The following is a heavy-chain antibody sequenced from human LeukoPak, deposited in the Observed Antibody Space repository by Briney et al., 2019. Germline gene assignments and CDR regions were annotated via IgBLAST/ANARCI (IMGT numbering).Heavy chain of an antibody. CDR3: ARITQGIDAFDI. J-gene: IGHJ3*02. CDR1: GGSISSGGYS. V-gene: IGHV4-30-2*01. D-gene: IGHD1-14*01. CDR2: IYHSGST. Sequence: SQTLSLTCTVSGGSISSGGYSWSWIRQPPGKGLEWIGYIYHSGSTYYNPSLKSRVTVSVDRSKNQFSLKLSSVTAADTAVYYCARITQGIDAFDIWGQGTMVTVSS.